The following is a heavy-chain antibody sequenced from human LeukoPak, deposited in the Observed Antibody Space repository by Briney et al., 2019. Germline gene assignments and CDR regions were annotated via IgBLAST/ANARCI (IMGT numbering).Heavy chain of an antibody. V-gene: IGHV4-34*01. J-gene: IGHJ4*02. CDR2: INHSGST. D-gene: IGHD5-12*01. CDR3: ARGLRLYCSYDLFRY. CDR1: GGTFSGYY. Sequence: PSDTLSLTCAVYGGTFSGYYWSWIRQPPGQGLEWIGEINHSGSTNYNASLKSRVTTSEDTSKTQFSLKRSSVSAADAAVYYCARGLRLYCSYDLFRYWGQGTLVTVSS.